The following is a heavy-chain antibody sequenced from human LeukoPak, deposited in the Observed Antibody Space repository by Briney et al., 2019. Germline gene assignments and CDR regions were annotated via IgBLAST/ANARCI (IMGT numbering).Heavy chain of an antibody. V-gene: IGHV4-59*01. Sequence: SETLSLTCSVSDDSITMSYWTWIRQPPGKGLEWIGYVDHTGSTNFNPSLNGRVSISRDTSKNLFSLRLRSVTAADTAVYFCARGRVSSSTWYSTYYYYFYMDVWGKGTTVTVSS. CDR3: ARGRVSSSTWYSTYYYYFYMDV. J-gene: IGHJ6*03. D-gene: IGHD4-11*01. CDR2: VDHTGST. CDR1: DDSITMSY.